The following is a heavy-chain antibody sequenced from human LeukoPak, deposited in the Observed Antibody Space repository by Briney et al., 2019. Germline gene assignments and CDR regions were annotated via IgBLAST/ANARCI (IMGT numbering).Heavy chain of an antibody. CDR3: ARESRRGVIPRSWFDY. Sequence: SQTLSLTCAISGDSVSSNSAAWNWIRQSPSRGLEWLGRTYYRSKWYNDYAVSVKSRITINPDTSKNRFSLQLNSVTPEDTAVYYCARESRRGVIPRSWFDYWGQGTLVTVSS. J-gene: IGHJ4*02. CDR1: GDSVSSNSAA. D-gene: IGHD3-10*01. CDR2: TYYRSKWYN. V-gene: IGHV6-1*01.